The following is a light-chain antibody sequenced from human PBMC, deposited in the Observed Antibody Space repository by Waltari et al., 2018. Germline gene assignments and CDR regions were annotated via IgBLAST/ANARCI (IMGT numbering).Light chain of an antibody. Sequence: QSVLTQPPSVSGAPGQRVTISCAGSSSNIGEGYDVHWYQQLPGTAPKLLIYDNDNRPSGVPDRFSGSKSGTSASLAIAGLQAEDEADYYCQSYDISLTDSVFGGGTKLTVL. V-gene: IGLV1-40*01. CDR1: SSNIGEGYD. J-gene: IGLJ2*01. CDR2: DND. CDR3: QSYDISLTDSV.